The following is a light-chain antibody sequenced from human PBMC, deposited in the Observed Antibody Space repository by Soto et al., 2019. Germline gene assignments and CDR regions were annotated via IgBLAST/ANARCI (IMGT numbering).Light chain of an antibody. Sequence: EIVLTQSPGTLSLSPGERATLSCRASQSVSSSYLGWHQQKPGQAPRLLIYAASSRATGIPDRFSGSGSGTEFTLTISRLEPEDFAVYYCQQYGSSPLTFGGGTKVEIK. J-gene: IGKJ4*01. CDR3: QQYGSSPLT. CDR1: QSVSSSY. V-gene: IGKV3-20*01. CDR2: AAS.